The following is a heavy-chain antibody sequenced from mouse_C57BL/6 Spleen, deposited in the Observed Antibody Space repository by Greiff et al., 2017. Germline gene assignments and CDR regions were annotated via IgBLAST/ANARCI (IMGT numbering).Heavy chain of an antibody. D-gene: IGHD1-1*01. Sequence: DVKLVESGGGLVKPGGSLKLSCAASGFTFSDYGMHWVRQAPEKGLEWVAYISSGSSTIYYADTVKGRFTISRDNAKNTQFLQMTSLRSEDTAMYYWARTPVVTDWYFDVWGTGTTVTVSS. J-gene: IGHJ1*03. CDR3: ARTPVVTDWYFDV. CDR1: GFTFSDYG. CDR2: ISSGSSTI. V-gene: IGHV5-17*01.